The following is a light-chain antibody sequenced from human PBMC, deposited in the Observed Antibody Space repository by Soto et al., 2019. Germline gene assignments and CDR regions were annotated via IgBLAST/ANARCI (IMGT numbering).Light chain of an antibody. CDR1: QSVSSSY. Sequence: IVLTQSPCTLSWSPGAIATLSCRASQSVSSSYLAWYQQKPGQAPRLLIYGASSRATGNPDRFSGSGSGTDFTLTISRLEPEDFAVYYCQRYGSSPPLTFGGGTKVDI. CDR2: GAS. CDR3: QRYGSSPPLT. V-gene: IGKV3-20*01. J-gene: IGKJ4*01.